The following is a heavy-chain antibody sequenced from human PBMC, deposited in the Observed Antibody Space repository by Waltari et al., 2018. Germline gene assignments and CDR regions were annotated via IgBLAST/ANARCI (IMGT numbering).Heavy chain of an antibody. CDR2: IIPSFGTA. V-gene: IGHV1-69*08. CDR1: GGTFSSYA. CDR3: AGVLSSGWPDYFDY. J-gene: IGHJ4*02. Sequence: QVQLVQSGAEVKKPGSSVKVSCKASGGTFSSYAISWVRQAPGQGLEWMGRIIPSFGTANYAQKFQGRVTITADKSTSTAYMELSSLRSEDTAVYYCAGVLSSGWPDYFDYWGQGTLVTVSS. D-gene: IGHD6-19*01.